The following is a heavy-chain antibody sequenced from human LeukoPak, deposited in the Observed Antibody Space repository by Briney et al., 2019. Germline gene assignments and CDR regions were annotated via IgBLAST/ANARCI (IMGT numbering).Heavy chain of an antibody. Sequence: PGGSLRLSCAASGFTFSNAWMSWVRQAPGKGLEWVGRIKSKTDGGTTDYAAPVKGRFTISRDDSKNTLYLQMNSLKTEDTAVYYCSTDPAVVAATRFGYYYYMDVWGKGTTVTVSS. D-gene: IGHD2-15*01. CDR3: STDPAVVAATRFGYYYYMDV. CDR2: IKSKTDGGTT. CDR1: GFTFSNAW. J-gene: IGHJ6*03. V-gene: IGHV3-15*01.